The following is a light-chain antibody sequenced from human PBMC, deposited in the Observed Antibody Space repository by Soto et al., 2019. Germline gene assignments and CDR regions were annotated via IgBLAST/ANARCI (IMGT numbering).Light chain of an antibody. J-gene: IGKJ1*01. CDR2: WAS. CDR3: QQYSNWPPWT. Sequence: DIVMTQSPDSLAVSLGERATINCKSSQSVLYSSNNKNYLAWYQQKPGQPPKLLIYWASTRESGVPDRFSGSGSGTDFTLTISSLQAEDVAVYYCQQYSNWPPWTFGQGTKLEIK. CDR1: QSVLYSSNNKNY. V-gene: IGKV4-1*01.